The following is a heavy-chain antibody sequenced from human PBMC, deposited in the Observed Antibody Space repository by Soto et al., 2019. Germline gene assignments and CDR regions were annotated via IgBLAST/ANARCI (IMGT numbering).Heavy chain of an antibody. CDR3: ARSAPMDAGDKYYFDF. Sequence: QVQLVQSGAEVKKTGSSVKVSCKASGGTFSTFGISWVRQAPGQGLEWMGGIIPFFGTANYAQKFQDRMTITAHEYTTTVYMDLISLRSDDTAMYYCARSAPMDAGDKYYFDFWGQGALVTVSS. D-gene: IGHD3-16*01. V-gene: IGHV1-69*01. J-gene: IGHJ4*02. CDR1: GGTFSTFG. CDR2: IIPFFGTA.